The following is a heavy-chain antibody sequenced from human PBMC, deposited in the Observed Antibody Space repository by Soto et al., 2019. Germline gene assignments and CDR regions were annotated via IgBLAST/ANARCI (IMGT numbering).Heavy chain of an antibody. CDR3: AREYYDFWSGTSQALRAFDI. D-gene: IGHD3-3*01. J-gene: IGHJ3*02. CDR1: GFTFSDYY. Sequence: QVQLVESGGGLVKPGGSPRLSCAASGFTFSDYYMSWIRQAPGKGLEWVSYISSSGSTIYYADSVKGRFTISRDNAKNSLYLQMNSLRAEDTAVYYCAREYYDFWSGTSQALRAFDIWGQGTMVTVSS. V-gene: IGHV3-11*01. CDR2: ISSSGSTI.